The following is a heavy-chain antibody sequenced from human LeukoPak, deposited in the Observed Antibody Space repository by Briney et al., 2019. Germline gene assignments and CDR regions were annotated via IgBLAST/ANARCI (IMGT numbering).Heavy chain of an antibody. V-gene: IGHV1-2*02. D-gene: IGHD3-3*01. CDR1: GYTFTGYY. CDR3: ARLQYDFWSGYYKDPGAFDI. CDR2: INPNSGGT. Sequence: ASVKVSCKASGYTFTGYYMHWVRQAPGQGLEWMGWINPNSGGTNYAQKLQGRVTMTTDTSTSTAYMELRSLRSDDTAVYYCARLQYDFWSGYYKDPGAFDIWGQGTMVTVSS. J-gene: IGHJ3*02.